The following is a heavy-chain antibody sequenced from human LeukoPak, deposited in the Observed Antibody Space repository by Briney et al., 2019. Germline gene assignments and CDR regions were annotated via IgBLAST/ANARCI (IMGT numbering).Heavy chain of an antibody. Sequence: GGSLRLSSAAPGFTFCIYWMSWVCEAPGKGRQWGANIEQDGSEKYYVDSVKGRFTISRDNAKNSLYLQMNSLRAEDTAVYYCARDGVLRYFDWTYWGQGTLVTVSS. V-gene: IGHV3-7*01. J-gene: IGHJ4*02. CDR1: GFTFCIYW. CDR2: IEQDGSEK. CDR3: ARDGVLRYFDWTY. D-gene: IGHD3-9*01.